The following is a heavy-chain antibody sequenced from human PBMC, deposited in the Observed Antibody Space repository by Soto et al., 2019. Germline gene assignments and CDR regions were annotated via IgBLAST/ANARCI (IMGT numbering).Heavy chain of an antibody. Sequence: EVQLVESGGGLVQPGGSLRLSCAASGFTFSDHYMDWVRQAPGKGLEWVGRTRNQANSYTTEYAASVQGRFTISRDDSKNTLFLQMDSLRPEDTAVYYCANWGKSGSDFWGQGTLVTVSS. CDR1: GFTFSDHY. CDR2: TRNQANSYTT. D-gene: IGHD1-26*01. CDR3: ANWGKSGSDF. J-gene: IGHJ4*02. V-gene: IGHV3-72*01.